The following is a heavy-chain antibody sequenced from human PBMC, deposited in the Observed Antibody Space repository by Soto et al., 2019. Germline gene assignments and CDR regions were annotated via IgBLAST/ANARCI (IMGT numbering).Heavy chain of an antibody. CDR1: GFTLSTDG. CDR3: ASRPPAFDF. V-gene: IGHV3-33*01. D-gene: IGHD2-2*01. J-gene: IGHJ5*01. Sequence: GGSLRLSCAVSGFTLSTDGMHWVRQAPGKGLEWVGLIWNEGSNRNYADSVKGRCTISRDISKNTVYLQMNSLRAYYTAVYYFASRPPAFDFWGHGTLVTVSS. CDR2: IWNEGSNR.